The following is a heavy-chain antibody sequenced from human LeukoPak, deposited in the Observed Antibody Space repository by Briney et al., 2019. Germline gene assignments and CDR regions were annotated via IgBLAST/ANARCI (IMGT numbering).Heavy chain of an antibody. CDR3: ARASYCGGDCSIPPDY. CDR1: GGSISSDQ. CDR2: IYYSGST. V-gene: IGHV4-59*01. D-gene: IGHD2-21*02. Sequence: PSETLSLTCTVSGGSISSDQWSWMRQPPGKGLEWIGYIYYSGSTNYNPSLKSRVTISVDTSKNQFSLKLSSVTAADTAVYYCARASYCGGDCSIPPDYWGQGTLVTVSS. J-gene: IGHJ4*02.